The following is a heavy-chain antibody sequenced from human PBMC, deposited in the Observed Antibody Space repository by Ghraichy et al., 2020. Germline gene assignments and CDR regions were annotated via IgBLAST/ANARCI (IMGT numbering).Heavy chain of an antibody. CDR1: GFTFRSYS. CDR3: ARRMGGDSYYYYYYGMDV. Sequence: GGSLRLSCADSGFTFRSYSLNWVRQAPGKGLEWVSSISSSSSYIYYADSVKGRFTISRDNAKNSLYLQMNSLRAEDTAVYYCARRMGGDSYYYYYYGMDVWVKGTTVTVSS. D-gene: IGHD2-21*01. V-gene: IGHV3-21*01. CDR2: ISSSSSYI. J-gene: IGHJ6*04.